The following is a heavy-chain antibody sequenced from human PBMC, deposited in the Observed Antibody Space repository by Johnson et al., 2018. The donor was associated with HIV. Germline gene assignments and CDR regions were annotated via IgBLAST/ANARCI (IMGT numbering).Heavy chain of an antibody. J-gene: IGHJ3*02. CDR2: IKQDGSEK. CDR3: ARGGDCSSTSCYVYAFDI. D-gene: IGHD2-2*01. Sequence: VQLVESGGGLVQPGRSLRLSCAASGFTFDDYAMHWVRQAPGKGLEWVANIKQDGSEKYYVDSVKGRFTISRDNAKNSLYLQMNSLRAEDTAVYYCARGGDCSSTSCYVYAFDIWGQGTMVTVSS. V-gene: IGHV3-7*01. CDR1: GFTFDDYA.